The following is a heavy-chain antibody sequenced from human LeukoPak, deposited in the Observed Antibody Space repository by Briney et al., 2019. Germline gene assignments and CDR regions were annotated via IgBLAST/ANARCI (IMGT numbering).Heavy chain of an antibody. CDR1: GGSLSSGDYY. CDR3: ARLTFGGVIVFDY. Sequence: PSETLSLTPTVPGGSLSSGDYYWSWIRQPRGNCLEWIGYIYYSGSTYYNPSLKSRVNISVDTSKNQFSLKLSSVTAADTAVYYCARLTFGGVIVFDYWGQGTLLTVSS. J-gene: IGHJ4*02. D-gene: IGHD3-16*02. V-gene: IGHV4-30-4*08. CDR2: IYYSGST.